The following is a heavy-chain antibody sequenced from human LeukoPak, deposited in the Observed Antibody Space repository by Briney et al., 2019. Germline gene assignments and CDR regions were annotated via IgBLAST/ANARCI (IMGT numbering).Heavy chain of an antibody. CDR3: ARDGTAPGLYFDL. CDR2: IKQDGGEK. Sequence: GESLKISCAASGFTFTDYWMNWVRQAPGKGLEWVASIKQDGGEKSYVDSVKGRFTISRDNAKRSLYLQMTSLRAEDTAVYYCARDGTAPGLYFDLWGQGTLVAVSP. V-gene: IGHV3-7*01. D-gene: IGHD6-13*01. J-gene: IGHJ4*01. CDR1: GFTFTDYW.